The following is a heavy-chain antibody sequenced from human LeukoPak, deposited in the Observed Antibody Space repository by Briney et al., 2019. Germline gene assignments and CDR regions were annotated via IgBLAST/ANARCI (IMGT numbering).Heavy chain of an antibody. Sequence: GASVKVSCKASGYTFTNYYMQWVRQAPGQGLEWMGIINPSGGSTSYAQNFQGRVTMTTDTSTSTVYLELMRLRSDDTAVYYCARDPSGTSLTYFDPWGQGTLVTVSS. CDR3: ARDPSGTSLTYFDP. V-gene: IGHV1-46*01. D-gene: IGHD2-2*01. CDR2: INPSGGST. CDR1: GYTFTNYY. J-gene: IGHJ5*02.